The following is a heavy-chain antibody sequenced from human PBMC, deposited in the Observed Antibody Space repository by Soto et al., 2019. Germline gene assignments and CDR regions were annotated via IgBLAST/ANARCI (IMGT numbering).Heavy chain of an antibody. V-gene: IGHV3-53*01. D-gene: IGHD7-27*01. Sequence: GGSLRLSCAASGFTVSSNYMSWVRQAPGKGLEWVSVIYSGGSTYYADSVKGRFTISRDNSKNTLYLQMNSLRAEDTAVYYCARYLTGDPCYFDYWGQGTLVTVAS. J-gene: IGHJ4*02. CDR1: GFTVSSNY. CDR2: IYSGGST. CDR3: ARYLTGDPCYFDY.